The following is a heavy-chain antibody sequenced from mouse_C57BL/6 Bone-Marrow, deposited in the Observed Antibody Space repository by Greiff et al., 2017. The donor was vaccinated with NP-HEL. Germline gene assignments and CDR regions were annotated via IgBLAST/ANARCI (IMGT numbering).Heavy chain of an antibody. CDR2: IDPEDGET. Sequence: VHVKQSGAELVKPGASVKLSCTASGFNIKDYYMHWVKQRTEQGLEWIGRIDPEDGETKYAPKFQGKATITADTSSNTAYLQLSSLTSEDTAVYYCARWDENSNAFAYWGQGTLVTVSA. D-gene: IGHD2-5*01. CDR1: GFNIKDYY. V-gene: IGHV14-2*01. CDR3: ARWDENSNAFAY. J-gene: IGHJ3*01.